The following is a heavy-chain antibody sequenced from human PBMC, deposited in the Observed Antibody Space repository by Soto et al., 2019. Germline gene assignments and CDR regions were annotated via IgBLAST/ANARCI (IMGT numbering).Heavy chain of an antibody. D-gene: IGHD2-21*01. CDR3: ATAPLYCGGDCYLDY. CDR2: FDPEDGET. CDR1: GYTLTELA. Sequence: GASVKVSCKVSGYTLTELAMHWGRQAPGKGLEWMGGFDPEDGETIYAQKFQGRVTMTEDTSTDTAYMELSSLRSEDTAVYYCATAPLYCGGDCYLDYWGQGTLVTVSS. J-gene: IGHJ4*02. V-gene: IGHV1-24*01.